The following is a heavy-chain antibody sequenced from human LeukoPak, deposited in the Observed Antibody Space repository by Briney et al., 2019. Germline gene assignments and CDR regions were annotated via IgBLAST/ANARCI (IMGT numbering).Heavy chain of an antibody. J-gene: IGHJ4*02. Sequence: SQTLSLTCTVSGGSISSGGYYWSWIRQPPGKGLEWVGYIYHSGSTYYNPSLKSRVTISVDRSKNQFSLKLSSVTAADTAVYYCARDKAFYYCGQGTLVTVSS. CDR1: GGSISSGGYY. CDR3: ARDKAFYY. V-gene: IGHV4-30-2*01. CDR2: IYHSGST.